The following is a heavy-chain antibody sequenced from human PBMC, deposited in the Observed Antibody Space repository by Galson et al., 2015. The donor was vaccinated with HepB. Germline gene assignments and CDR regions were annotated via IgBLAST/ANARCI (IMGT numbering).Heavy chain of an antibody. CDR2: FDPEDGET. CDR3: AASGYYTVVNWFDP. Sequence: SVKVSCKVSGYTLTELSMHWVRQAPGKGLEWMGGFDPEDGETIYAQKFQGRVTMTEDTSTDTAYMELSSLRSEDTAVYYCAASGYYTVVNWFDPWGQGTLVTVSS. CDR1: GYTLTELS. V-gene: IGHV1-24*01. D-gene: IGHD3-3*01. J-gene: IGHJ5*02.